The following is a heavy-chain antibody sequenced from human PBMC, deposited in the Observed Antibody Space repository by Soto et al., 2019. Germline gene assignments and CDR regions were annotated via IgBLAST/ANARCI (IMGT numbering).Heavy chain of an antibody. CDR3: ASSKLATLRDTEYFHH. V-gene: IGHV4-59*01. J-gene: IGHJ1*01. CDR2: AFHTGGT. CDR1: NDSIRRYY. Sequence: QVQLQESGPGLVKPSETLSLTCTVSNDSIRRYYWSWIRQPPGRGLEWIGYAFHTGGTNYNPSLKSRVTISVDSSKSQFALKLTSVTAADTAVYFCASSKLATLRDTEYFHHWGQGTLVTVSS. D-gene: IGHD5-12*01.